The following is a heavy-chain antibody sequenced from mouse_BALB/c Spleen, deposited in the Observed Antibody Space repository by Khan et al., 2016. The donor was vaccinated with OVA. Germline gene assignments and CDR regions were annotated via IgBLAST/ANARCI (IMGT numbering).Heavy chain of an antibody. D-gene: IGHD2-14*01. CDR1: GYTFTSYT. CDR2: INPSSDYT. J-gene: IGHJ3*01. V-gene: IGHV1-4*01. CDR3: AREGAYYRSDGWFAY. Sequence: QMQLEESGAELARPAASVKLSCKASGYTFTSYTMHWVKQRPGQGLEWIVYINPSSDYTNYNQKFKDKATLTADKSSSTAYMQLSSLTYEDSAVYYCAREGAYYRSDGWFAYWGQGTLVTVSA.